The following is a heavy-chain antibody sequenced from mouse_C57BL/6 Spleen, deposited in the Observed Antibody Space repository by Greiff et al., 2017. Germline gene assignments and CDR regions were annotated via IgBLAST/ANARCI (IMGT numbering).Heavy chain of an antibody. V-gene: IGHV1-80*01. CDR3: ARSHMVTTDALDD. CDR2: IYPGDGDT. Sequence: VHLVESGAELVKPGASVKISCKASGYAFSSYWMNWVKQRPGKGLEWIGQIYPGDGDTNYNGKFKGKATLTADKSSSTAYMQLSSLTSEDSAVYFCARSHMVTTDALDDWGQGTTLTVSS. D-gene: IGHD2-2*01. J-gene: IGHJ2*01. CDR1: GYAFSSYW.